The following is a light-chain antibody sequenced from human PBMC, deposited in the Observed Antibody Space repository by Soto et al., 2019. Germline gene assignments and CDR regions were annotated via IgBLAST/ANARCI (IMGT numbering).Light chain of an antibody. Sequence: DIQMPHSPSTLYASVVDRVTITCRATQSISRWLAWDHQKPGKDPKRLIYDASSLQSGVPSRFSGSGSGKEFTLTSSSLQPGGFATYYFQPYNRYSTFGQGTKREIK. V-gene: IGKV1-5*01. CDR2: DAS. CDR1: QSISRW. J-gene: IGKJ1*01. CDR3: QPYNRYST.